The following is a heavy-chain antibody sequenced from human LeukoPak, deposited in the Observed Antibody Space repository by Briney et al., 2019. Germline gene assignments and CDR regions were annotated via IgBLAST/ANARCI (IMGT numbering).Heavy chain of an antibody. J-gene: IGHJ4*02. Sequence: PGGSLRLSCAASGFTFSQNYMSWIRQAPGKGLEWVSYISSSAYSIYYAASVKGRFTISRDNAKNSLYLQMDSLRAEDTATYYCARGKRTFDYWGQGTLVTVSS. CDR1: GFTFSQNY. CDR3: ARGKRTFDY. CDR2: ISSSAYSI. V-gene: IGHV3-11*01. D-gene: IGHD1-1*01.